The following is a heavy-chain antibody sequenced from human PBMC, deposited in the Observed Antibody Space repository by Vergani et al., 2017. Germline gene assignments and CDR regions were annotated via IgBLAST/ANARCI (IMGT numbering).Heavy chain of an antibody. CDR1: GYSFTTYW. V-gene: IGHV5-51*01. J-gene: IGHJ6*02. Sequence: EVQLVQSGAEVKKPGESLKISCKGFGYSFTTYWIGWVRQMPGKGLEWMGIIYPGDSDIRYSPSFQGQVTISADKSISTAYLQWSSLKASDTAMYYCARLFFGDGPMGGMDVWGQGTTVTVSS. D-gene: IGHD3-10*01. CDR3: ARLFFGDGPMGGMDV. CDR2: IYPGDSDI.